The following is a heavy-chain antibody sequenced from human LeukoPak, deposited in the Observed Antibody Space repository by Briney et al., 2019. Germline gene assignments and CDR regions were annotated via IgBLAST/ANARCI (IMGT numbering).Heavy chain of an antibody. CDR3: ARAFVVNKNWFDP. CDR1: GYTFTSYG. D-gene: IGHD2-15*01. CDR2: IIPIFGTA. V-gene: IGHV1-69*13. J-gene: IGHJ5*02. Sequence: SVKVSCKASGYTFTSYGISWVRQAPGQGLEWMGGIIPIFGTANYAQKFQGRVTITADESTSTAYMELSSLRSEDTAVYYCARAFVVNKNWFDPWGQGTLVTVSS.